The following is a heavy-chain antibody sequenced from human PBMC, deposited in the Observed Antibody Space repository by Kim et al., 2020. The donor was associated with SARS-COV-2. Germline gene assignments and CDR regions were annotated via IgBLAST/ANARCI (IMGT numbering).Heavy chain of an antibody. CDR2: IDPSDSYT. Sequence: GESLKISCQGSGYRFTSYWISWVRQMPGKGLEWMGRIDPSDSYTNYSPSFQGHVTIPADKSISTAYLQWSSLKASDTAMYYCARPDPGMAVAGTIWGQGPLFTVSS. D-gene: IGHD6-19*01. J-gene: IGHJ4*02. V-gene: IGHV5-10-1*01. CDR1: GYRFTSYW. CDR3: ARPDPGMAVAGTI.